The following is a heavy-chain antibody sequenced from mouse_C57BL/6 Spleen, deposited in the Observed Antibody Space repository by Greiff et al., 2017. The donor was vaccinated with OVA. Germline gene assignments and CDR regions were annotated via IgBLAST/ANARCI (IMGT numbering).Heavy chain of an antibody. D-gene: IGHD1-1*01. J-gene: IGHJ1*03. CDR1: GYTFTSYW. Sequence: QVQLQQPGAELVRPGTSVKLSCKASGYTFTSYWMHWVKQRPGQGLEWIGVIDPSDSYTNYNQKFKGKATLTVDTSSSTAYMQLSSLTSEDSAVYYCARRYYGSSPWSVWGTGTTVTVSS. CDR3: ARRYYGSSPWSV. CDR2: IDPSDSYT. V-gene: IGHV1-59*01.